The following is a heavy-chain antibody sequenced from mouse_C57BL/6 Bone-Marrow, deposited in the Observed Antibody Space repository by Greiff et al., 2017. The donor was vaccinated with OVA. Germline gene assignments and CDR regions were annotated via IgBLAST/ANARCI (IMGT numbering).Heavy chain of an antibody. Sequence: EVQLVESGAELVRPGASVKLSCTASGFNIKDDYMHWVKQRPEQGLEWIGWIDPENGDTEYASKFQGKATITADTSSNTAYLQLSSLTSEDTAVYYCTLNYDSTYYWGQGTTLTVSS. D-gene: IGHD2-4*01. CDR2: IDPENGDT. CDR3: TLNYDSTYY. CDR1: GFNIKDDY. J-gene: IGHJ2*01. V-gene: IGHV14-4*01.